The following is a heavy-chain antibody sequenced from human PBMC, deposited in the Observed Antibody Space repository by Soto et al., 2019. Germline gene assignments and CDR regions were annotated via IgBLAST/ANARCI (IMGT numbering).Heavy chain of an antibody. D-gene: IGHD6-13*01. J-gene: IGHJ4*02. V-gene: IGHV3-23*01. Sequence: PGKGLEWVSAISGSGGSTYYADSVKGRFTISRDNSKNTLYLQMNSLRAEDTAVYYCASFIAAAGSPFDYWGQGTLVTVSS. CDR2: ISGSGGST. CDR3: ASFIAAAGSPFDY.